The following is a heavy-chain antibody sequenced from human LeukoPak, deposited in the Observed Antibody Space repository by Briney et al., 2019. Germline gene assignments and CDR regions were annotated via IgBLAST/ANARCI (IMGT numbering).Heavy chain of an antibody. J-gene: IGHJ4*02. Sequence: GGSLRLSCSASGFTFSSYAMHWVRQAPGKGLEYVSAISSIGGSTYYADSVKGRFTISRDNSKNTLYLQMSSLRAEDTAVYYCVKALYSSGWYCDYWGQVTLVTVSS. CDR1: GFTFSSYA. CDR2: ISSIGGST. D-gene: IGHD6-19*01. V-gene: IGHV3-64D*06. CDR3: VKALYSSGWYCDY.